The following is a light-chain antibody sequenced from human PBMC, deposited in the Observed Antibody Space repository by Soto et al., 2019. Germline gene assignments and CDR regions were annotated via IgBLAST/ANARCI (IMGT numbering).Light chain of an antibody. Sequence: EIVLTQSPGTLCLSPGERATLSCRASQSVSSSYLAWYQQKPGQAPRLLIYGASSRATGIPDRFSGSGSGTDFTLTISRLEPEDFAVYYCQQYNNWPRATFGGGTKVDIK. CDR3: QQYNNWPRAT. V-gene: IGKV3-20*01. CDR1: QSVSSSY. CDR2: GAS. J-gene: IGKJ4*01.